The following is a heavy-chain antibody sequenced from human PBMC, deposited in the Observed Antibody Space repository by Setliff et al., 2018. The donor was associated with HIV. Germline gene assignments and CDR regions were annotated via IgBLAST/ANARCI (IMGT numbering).Heavy chain of an antibody. CDR3: ARLLRRPHDFFYMDV. Sequence: RGESLKISCKGSGYTFSNFRISWVRQMPGKGLEWMGRLDPRDSYTDYSPSFQGHVTISGDKSSSTAYLQWSSLKASDTATYYCARLLRRPHDFFYMDVWGKGTTVTVSS. CDR2: LDPRDSYT. J-gene: IGHJ6*03. D-gene: IGHD2-15*01. V-gene: IGHV5-10-1*01. CDR1: GYTFSNFR.